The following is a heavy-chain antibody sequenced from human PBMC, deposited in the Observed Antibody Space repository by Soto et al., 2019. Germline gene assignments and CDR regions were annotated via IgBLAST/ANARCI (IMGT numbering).Heavy chain of an antibody. CDR3: AREGIDSSSRYLIRYYYGMDV. D-gene: IGHD6-13*01. Sequence: ASVQVSCKASGYTFTSYGISWVRQAPGQGLEWMGWISAYNGNTNYAQKLQGRVTMTTDTSTSTAYMELRSLRSDDTAVYYCAREGIDSSSRYLIRYYYGMDVWGQGTTVTVSS. CDR2: ISAYNGNT. CDR1: GYTFTSYG. J-gene: IGHJ6*02. V-gene: IGHV1-18*01.